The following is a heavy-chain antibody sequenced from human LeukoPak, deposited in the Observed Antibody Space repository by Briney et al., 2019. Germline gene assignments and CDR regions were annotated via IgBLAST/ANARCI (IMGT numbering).Heavy chain of an antibody. CDR3: SEDHMSGWYVLGY. CDR2: ISNSGGGT. Sequence: GGSLRLSCAASGFTFSSYSMNWVRQAPGKGLEWASGISNSGGGTYYADSVKGRFTISRDNSKNTLYLQMNSLRAEDTALYYFSEDHMSGWYVLGYWGQGTLVTVSS. V-gene: IGHV3-23*01. D-gene: IGHD6-19*01. CDR1: GFTFSSYS. J-gene: IGHJ4*02.